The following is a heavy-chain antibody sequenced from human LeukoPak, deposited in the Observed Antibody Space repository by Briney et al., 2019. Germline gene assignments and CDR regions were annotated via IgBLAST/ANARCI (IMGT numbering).Heavy chain of an antibody. Sequence: GGSLRLSCAASGFSFSTYSMNWVRQAPVKGLEWVSYIVGSSSTKYYADSVKGRFTISRDNAKNSLYLQMDSLRAEDTAVYYCATDSPETAAFDYWGQGTLVTVSS. CDR2: IVGSSSTK. D-gene: IGHD1-1*01. CDR3: ATDSPETAAFDY. CDR1: GFSFSTYS. J-gene: IGHJ4*02. V-gene: IGHV3-48*04.